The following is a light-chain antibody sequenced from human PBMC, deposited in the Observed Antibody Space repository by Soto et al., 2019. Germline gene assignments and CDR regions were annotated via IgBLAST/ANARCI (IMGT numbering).Light chain of an antibody. CDR1: QSVSSSY. J-gene: IGKJ5*01. V-gene: IGKV3-20*01. CDR3: QQYHNWPIT. CDR2: GAS. Sequence: EIALTQSPGTLSLSPGERATLSCRASQSVSSSYLAWYQQKPGQAPRLLIYGASSRATGIPDRFSGSGSGTDFTLTISRLEPEDFAVYYCQQYHNWPITFGQGTRLEI.